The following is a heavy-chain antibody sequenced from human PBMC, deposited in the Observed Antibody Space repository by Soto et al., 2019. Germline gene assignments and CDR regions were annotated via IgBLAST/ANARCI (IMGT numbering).Heavy chain of an antibody. CDR3: ARESEDLTSNFDY. CDR2: INPSGGST. V-gene: IGHV1-46*01. CDR1: GYTFTSYY. J-gene: IGHJ4*02. Sequence: ASVKVSCKASGYTFTSYYMHWVRQAPGQGREWMGIINPSGGSTSYAQKFQGRVTMTGDTSTSTVYMEMNSLRAEDTAVYYCARESEDLTSNFDYWGQGTLVTVSS.